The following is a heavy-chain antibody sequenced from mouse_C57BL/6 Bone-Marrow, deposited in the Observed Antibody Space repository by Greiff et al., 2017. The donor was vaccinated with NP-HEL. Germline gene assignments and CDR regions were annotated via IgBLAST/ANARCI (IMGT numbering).Heavy chain of an antibody. CDR3: TSRSNWAWFAY. Sequence: DVQLQESGAELVRPGASVKLSCTASGFNIKDDYMHWVKQRPEQGLEWIGWIDPENGDTEYASKFQGKATITADTSSNTAYLQLSSLTSEDTAVYYCTSRSNWAWFAYWGQGTLVTVSA. D-gene: IGHD4-1*01. J-gene: IGHJ3*01. CDR1: GFNIKDDY. CDR2: IDPENGDT. V-gene: IGHV14-4*01.